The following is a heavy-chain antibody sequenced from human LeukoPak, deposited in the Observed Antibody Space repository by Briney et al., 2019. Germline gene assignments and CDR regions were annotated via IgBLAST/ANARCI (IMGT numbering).Heavy chain of an antibody. Sequence: TGGSLRLSCAASGFTFSDYYMSWIRQAPGKGLEWVSYISSSSSYTNFADSVKGRFTISRDNAKNSLYLQMNSLRAEDTAVYYCARDQSGTLDYWGQGTLVTVSS. V-gene: IGHV3-11*05. CDR1: GFTFSDYY. CDR2: ISSSSSYT. D-gene: IGHD3-10*01. J-gene: IGHJ4*02. CDR3: ARDQSGTLDY.